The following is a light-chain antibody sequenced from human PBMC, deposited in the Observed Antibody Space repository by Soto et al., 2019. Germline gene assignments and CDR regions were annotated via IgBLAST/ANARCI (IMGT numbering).Light chain of an antibody. Sequence: DIQMTQSPSTLSASVGDRVTITCRASQSISSWLAWYQQKPGKAPKLLMYKASNLESGVPSRLSGSGSGTEFTLTISSLQPDDFATYHCQQYNAYPLTFGGGTKVEIK. CDR1: QSISSW. V-gene: IGKV1-5*03. J-gene: IGKJ4*01. CDR3: QQYNAYPLT. CDR2: KAS.